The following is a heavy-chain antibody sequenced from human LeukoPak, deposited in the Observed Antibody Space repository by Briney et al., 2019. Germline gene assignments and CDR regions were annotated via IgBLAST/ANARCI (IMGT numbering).Heavy chain of an antibody. CDR3: AKVTWESRPPDCNS. CDR1: GFTFSSHS. CDR2: IRGSGDTA. V-gene: IGHV3-23*01. D-gene: IGHD6-6*01. Sequence: GGSLRLSCAASGFTFSSHSMAWVRQAPGKGLEWVLAIRGSGDTALYADSVKGRFTISRDNFKNIVYLEMNSLRAEDTATYYCAKVTWESRPPDCNSWGPGTLVTVSS. J-gene: IGHJ4*02.